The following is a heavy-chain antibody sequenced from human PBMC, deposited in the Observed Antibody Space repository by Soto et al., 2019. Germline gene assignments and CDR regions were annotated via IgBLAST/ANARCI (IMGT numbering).Heavy chain of an antibody. D-gene: IGHD6-19*01. CDR2: ISGRGGSA. CDR3: ARRTSGWYLDY. V-gene: IGHV3-23*01. J-gene: IGHJ4*02. CDR1: GFTFSSYA. Sequence: EVPLLEAGGGLVQPGGSLRRSWAASGFTFSSYAMSWGRQAPGKGLEWVSTISGRGGSAYYADSVKGRFTISRDTSKNTLYLQMNSLRAEDTAVYYCARRTSGWYLDYWGQGTLVTVSS.